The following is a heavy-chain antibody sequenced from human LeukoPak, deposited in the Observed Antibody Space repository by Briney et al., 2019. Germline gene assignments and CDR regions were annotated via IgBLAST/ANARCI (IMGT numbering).Heavy chain of an antibody. CDR1: GFIFSSYS. Sequence: GGSLRLSCAASGFIFSSYSVNWVRQAPGKGLEWVSSISSSSSYVYYADSVKGRFTISRDSAKNSLYLQINSLRAEDTAVYYCARQYSSSSFDYWGQGTLVTVSS. D-gene: IGHD6-6*01. CDR3: ARQYSSSSFDY. J-gene: IGHJ4*02. CDR2: ISSSSSYV. V-gene: IGHV3-21*01.